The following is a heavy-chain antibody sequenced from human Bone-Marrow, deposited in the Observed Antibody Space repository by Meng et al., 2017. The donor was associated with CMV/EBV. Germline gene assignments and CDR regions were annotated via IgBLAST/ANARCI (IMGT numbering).Heavy chain of an antibody. CDR1: GFTVSSNY. D-gene: IGHD2-2*01. V-gene: IGHV3-66*03. CDR2: IYNTGST. CDR3: ARDHYCTSTSCYYNYFDY. J-gene: IGHJ4*02. Sequence: GESLKISCAASGFTVSSNYMSWVRQAPGTGLEWVSVIYNTGSTYYADSVKGRFTISRDNSKNTLYLQMNSLRAEDTAVYYCARDHYCTSTSCYYNYFDYWGQGTLVTVSS.